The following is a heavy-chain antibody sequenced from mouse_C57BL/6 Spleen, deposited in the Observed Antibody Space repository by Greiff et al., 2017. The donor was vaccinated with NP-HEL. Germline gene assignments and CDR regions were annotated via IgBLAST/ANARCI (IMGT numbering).Heavy chain of an antibody. D-gene: IGHD1-1*01. CDR1: GFNIKDYY. CDR2: IDPEDGDT. CDR3: THYYGSSYWYFDV. V-gene: IGHV14-1*01. J-gene: IGHJ1*03. Sequence: EVKLMESGAELVRPGASVKLSCTASGFNIKDYYMHWVKQRPEQGLEWIGRIDPEDGDTEYAPKFQGKATMTADTSSNTAYLQLSSLTSEDTAVYYCTHYYGSSYWYFDVWGTGTTVTVSS.